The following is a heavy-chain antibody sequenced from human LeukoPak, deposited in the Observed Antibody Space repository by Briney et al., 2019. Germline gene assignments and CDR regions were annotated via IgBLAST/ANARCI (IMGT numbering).Heavy chain of an antibody. D-gene: IGHD5-12*01. J-gene: IGHJ4*02. Sequence: GGSLRLSCAASGFTFSSYAMGWLRQAPGKGLEWVSTISGSGGSTYYADSVKGRFTISRDNSKNTLYLQMNSLRAEDTAVYYCAKVRLQWLRFDYWGQGTQVTVSS. CDR3: AKVRLQWLRFDY. CDR1: GFTFSSYA. V-gene: IGHV3-23*01. CDR2: ISGSGGST.